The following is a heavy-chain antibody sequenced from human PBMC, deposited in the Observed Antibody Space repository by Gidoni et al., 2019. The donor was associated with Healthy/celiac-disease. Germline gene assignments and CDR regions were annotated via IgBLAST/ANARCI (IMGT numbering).Heavy chain of an antibody. V-gene: IGHV7-4-1*02. CDR3: AREGRRITIFGVVIIGWFDP. CDR1: GYTFTSYA. CDR2: INTNTGNP. Sequence: QVQLVQSGSELKKPGASVKVSCKASGYTFTSYAMHWVRQAPGQGLEWMGWINTNTGNPTYAQGFTGRFVFSLDTSVSTAYLQISSLKAEDTAVYYCAREGRRITIFGVVIIGWFDPWGQGTLVTVSS. D-gene: IGHD3-3*01. J-gene: IGHJ5*02.